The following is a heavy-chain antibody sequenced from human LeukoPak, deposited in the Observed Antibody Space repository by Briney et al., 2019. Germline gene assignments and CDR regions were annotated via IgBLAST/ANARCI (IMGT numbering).Heavy chain of an antibody. D-gene: IGHD3-3*01. Sequence: GGSLRLSCAASGFTFSSYSMNWVRQAPGKGLEWVSSISSSSSYIYYADSMKGRFTISRDNAKNSLYLQMNSLRAEDTAVYYCARASIDYDFWSGYYYFDHWGQGTLVTVSS. CDR2: ISSSSSYI. J-gene: IGHJ4*02. CDR3: ARASIDYDFWSGYYYFDH. V-gene: IGHV3-21*01. CDR1: GFTFSSYS.